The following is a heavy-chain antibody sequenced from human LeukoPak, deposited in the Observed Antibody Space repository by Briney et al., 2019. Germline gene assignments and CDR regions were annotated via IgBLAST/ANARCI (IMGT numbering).Heavy chain of an antibody. Sequence: GGSLRLSCAASGFTVSSNYMSWVRQAPGKGLEWVSVIYSGGSTYYADSVKGRFTISRDNSKNTLYLQMNSLRAEDTAVYYCVQSSGWFAPDYWGQGTLVTVSS. CDR1: GFTVSSNY. D-gene: IGHD6-19*01. V-gene: IGHV3-66*01. J-gene: IGHJ4*02. CDR2: IYSGGST. CDR3: VQSSGWFAPDY.